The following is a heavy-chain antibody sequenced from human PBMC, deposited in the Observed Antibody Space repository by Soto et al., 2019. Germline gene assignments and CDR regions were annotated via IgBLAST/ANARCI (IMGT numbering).Heavy chain of an antibody. D-gene: IGHD6-19*01. CDR3: ARGGEIQWLVQDYYYGMDG. CDR1: GGSISSGSYY. CDR2: VYYSGNT. J-gene: IGHJ6*02. Sequence: PSETLSLTCAVSGGSISSGSYYWGWIRQPPGKGLEWIGSVYYSGNTYYNPSLKSRVAISVDTSKNQFSLKLSSVTAADTAVYYCARGGEIQWLVQDYYYGMDGWGQGTTVTVSS. V-gene: IGHV4-39*01.